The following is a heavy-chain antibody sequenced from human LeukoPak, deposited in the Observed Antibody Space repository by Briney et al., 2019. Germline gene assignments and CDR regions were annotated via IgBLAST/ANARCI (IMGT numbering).Heavy chain of an antibody. Sequence: GASVKVSCKASGGTFSSYAISWVRQAPGQGLEWMGRIIPILGIANYAQKFQGRVTITADKSTSTAYMELSSLRPEDTAVYYCARVDGAPSYYYYYGMDVWGQGTTVTVSS. J-gene: IGHJ6*02. CDR3: ARVDGAPSYYYYYGMDV. V-gene: IGHV1-69*04. D-gene: IGHD4-17*01. CDR1: GGTFSSYA. CDR2: IIPILGIA.